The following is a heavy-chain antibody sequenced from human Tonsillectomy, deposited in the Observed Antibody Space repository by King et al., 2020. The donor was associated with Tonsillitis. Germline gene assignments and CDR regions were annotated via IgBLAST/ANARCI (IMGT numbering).Heavy chain of an antibody. Sequence: QLVQSGAEVKKPGASVKVSCKASGYTFTSYYMHWVRQAPGQGLEWMGIINPSGGSTSYAQKFQGRVTMTRDTSTSTVYMELSSLRSEDTAVYYCARARIRVRYYDSSGYSPPVLNWFDPWGQGTLVTVSS. CDR3: ARARIRVRYYDSSGYSPPVLNWFDP. CDR2: INPSGGST. CDR1: GYTFTSYY. J-gene: IGHJ5*02. D-gene: IGHD3-22*01. V-gene: IGHV1-46*03.